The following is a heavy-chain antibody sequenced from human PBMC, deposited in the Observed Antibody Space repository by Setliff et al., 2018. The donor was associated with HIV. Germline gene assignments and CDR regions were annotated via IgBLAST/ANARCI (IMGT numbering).Heavy chain of an antibody. D-gene: IGHD3-3*01. Sequence: ASVKVSCKASGYTFTNFGITWVRQAPGQGLEWMGWINPNSDDTIYAQTFQGRVTMTRDTSTSTAYMELSRLRSDDTAVYYCARTEYFDFWSGPRGFDPWGQGTLVTVSS. V-gene: IGHV1-2*02. CDR2: INPNSDDT. CDR3: ARTEYFDFWSGPRGFDP. J-gene: IGHJ5*02. CDR1: GYTFTNFG.